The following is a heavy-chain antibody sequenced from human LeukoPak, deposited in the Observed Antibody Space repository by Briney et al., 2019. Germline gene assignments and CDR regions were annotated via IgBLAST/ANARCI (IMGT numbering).Heavy chain of an antibody. J-gene: IGHJ4*02. CDR3: ARDLYSGAVAFDY. CDR2: IKQDGSEK. Sequence: PGGSLRLSCAASGFTFSSNSMSWVRQAPGKGLEWVANIKQDGSEKYYVDSVKGRFTISRDNAKNSLYLQMNSLRAEDTAVYYCARDLYSGAVAFDYWGQGTLVTVSS. D-gene: IGHD6-19*01. CDR1: GFTFSSNS. V-gene: IGHV3-7*01.